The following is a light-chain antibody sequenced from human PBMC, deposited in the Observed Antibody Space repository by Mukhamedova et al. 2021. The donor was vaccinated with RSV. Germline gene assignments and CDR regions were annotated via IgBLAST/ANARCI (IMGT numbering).Light chain of an antibody. CDR3: QQYHSLPT. J-gene: IGKJ5*01. V-gene: IGKV1-33*01. CDR2: DAS. Sequence: GKAPKLLINDASNLETGVPSRFSGGGSGTDFTFTISSLQPEDIATYYCQQYHSLPTFGQGTRLEIK.